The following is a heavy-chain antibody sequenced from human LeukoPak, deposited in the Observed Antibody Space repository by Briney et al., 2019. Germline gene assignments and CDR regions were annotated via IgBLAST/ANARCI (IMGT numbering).Heavy chain of an antibody. D-gene: IGHD3-22*01. Sequence: ASVKVSCKASGYTFTGYYMHWVRQAPGQGLEWMGWINPNSGGTNYAQKFQGRVTMTRDTSISTAYMELSRLRSDDTAVYYCARVGEDSSGYYPADYWGQGTLVTVSS. CDR3: ARVGEDSSGYYPADY. CDR2: INPNSGGT. V-gene: IGHV1-2*02. CDR1: GYTFTGYY. J-gene: IGHJ4*02.